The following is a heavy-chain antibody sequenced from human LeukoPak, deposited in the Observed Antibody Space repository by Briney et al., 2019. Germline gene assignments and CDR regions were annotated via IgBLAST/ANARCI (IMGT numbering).Heavy chain of an antibody. Sequence: ASVKVSCKVSGYTLTELSMHWVRQAPGKGLEWMGVFDPEDGETIYAQKFQGRVTMTEDTSTDTAYMELSSLRSEDTAVYYCAGVDIVAMGPSYGMDVWGQGTTVTVSS. D-gene: IGHD5-12*01. CDR3: AGVDIVAMGPSYGMDV. CDR1: GYTLTELS. V-gene: IGHV1-24*01. CDR2: FDPEDGET. J-gene: IGHJ6*02.